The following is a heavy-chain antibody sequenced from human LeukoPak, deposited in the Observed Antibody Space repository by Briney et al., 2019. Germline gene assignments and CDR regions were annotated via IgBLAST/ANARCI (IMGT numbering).Heavy chain of an antibody. CDR3: ARHDAGGSYYYDYFDY. CDR1: GGSISSSSYY. J-gene: IGHJ4*02. CDR2: IYYSGST. Sequence: PSETLSLTCTVSGGSISSSSYYWGWIRQPPGKGLEWIGSIYYSGSTYYNPSLKSRVTISVDTSKNQFSLKLSSVPAADTAVYYCARHDAGGSYYYDYFDYWGQGTLVTVSS. V-gene: IGHV4-39*01. D-gene: IGHD1-26*01.